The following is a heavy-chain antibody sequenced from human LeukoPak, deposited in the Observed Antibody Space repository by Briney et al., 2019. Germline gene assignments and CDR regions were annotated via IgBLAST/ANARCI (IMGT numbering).Heavy chain of an antibody. CDR3: ARSQKVLWWHYYYYGMDV. V-gene: IGHV3-33*01. CDR2: IWYDGSNK. Sequence: GGSLRLSCAASGFTFSSYVMHWVRQAPGKGLEWVAVIWYDGSNKYYADSVKGRFTISRDNSKNTLYLQMNSLRAEDTAVYYCARSQKVLWWHYYYYGMDVWGQGTTVTVSS. D-gene: IGHD2-21*01. CDR1: GFTFSSYV. J-gene: IGHJ6*02.